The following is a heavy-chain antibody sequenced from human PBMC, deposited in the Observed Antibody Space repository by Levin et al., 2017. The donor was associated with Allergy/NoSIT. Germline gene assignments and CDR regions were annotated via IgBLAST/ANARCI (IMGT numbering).Heavy chain of an antibody. CDR2: IYPGDSDT. CDR1: GYSFSSYW. Sequence: GASVKVSCKSSGYSFSSYWIGWVRQMPGKGLEWMGIIYPGDSDTRYSQSFPGQVTISVDKTISTAYLQWSSLKASDTAMYYCARVGAVAGTSADYWGQGTLVTVSS. V-gene: IGHV5-51*01. CDR3: ARVGAVAGTSADY. J-gene: IGHJ4*02. D-gene: IGHD6-19*01.